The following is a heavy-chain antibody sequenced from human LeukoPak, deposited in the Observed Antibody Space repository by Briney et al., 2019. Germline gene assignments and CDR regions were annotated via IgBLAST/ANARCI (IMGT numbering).Heavy chain of an antibody. J-gene: IGHJ4*02. CDR2: IYWNDDK. D-gene: IGHD2-21*01. CDR1: GFSLSTSGVG. CDR3: AHAFSLVHVQYFDY. V-gene: IGHV2-5*01. Sequence: SGPTLVNPTQTLTLTCTFSGFSLSTSGVGVGWIRQPPGKALEWLALIYWNDDKRYSPSLKSRPTITKDTSKNQVVLTMTNMDPVDTATYYCAHAFSLVHVQYFDYWGQGTLVTVSS.